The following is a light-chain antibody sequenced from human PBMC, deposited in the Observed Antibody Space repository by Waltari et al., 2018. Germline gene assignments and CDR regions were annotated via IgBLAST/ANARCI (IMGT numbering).Light chain of an antibody. J-gene: IGKJ4*01. Sequence: DIQMTQSPSSLSASVGDGVTITCRASQSISNYLHWYQQKPGKAPELLLYVAASLQSGVPSRFSGSRSGTDFTLTISSLQPEDFATYYCQQSYNIPPTFGGGTKVEIK. CDR2: VAA. V-gene: IGKV1-39*01. CDR3: QQSYNIPPT. CDR1: QSISNY.